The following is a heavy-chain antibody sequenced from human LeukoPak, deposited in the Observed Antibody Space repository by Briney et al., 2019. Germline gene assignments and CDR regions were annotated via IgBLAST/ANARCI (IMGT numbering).Heavy chain of an antibody. D-gene: IGHD3-22*01. CDR2: ISSSSSTI. CDR3: ARDYYDSSGYYYEDY. V-gene: IGHV3-48*01. J-gene: IGHJ4*02. Sequence: GGSLRLSCAASGFTFSSYSMNWVRQAPGKGLEWVSYISSSSSTIYYADSVKGRFTISRDNAKNSLYLQMNSLRAEDTAVYYCARDYYDSSGYYYEDYWGQGTLVTVSS. CDR1: GFTFSSYS.